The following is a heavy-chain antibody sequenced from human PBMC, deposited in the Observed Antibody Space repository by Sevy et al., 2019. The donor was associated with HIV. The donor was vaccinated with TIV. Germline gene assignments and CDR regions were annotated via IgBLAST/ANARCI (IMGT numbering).Heavy chain of an antibody. V-gene: IGHV3-11*01. CDR1: GFSFSDFY. CDR3: ARGARPQN. Sequence: GGSLRLTCAASGFSFSDFYMSWIRRAPGKGLEWVSFLSSDGATIYYADSVKGRFTVSRDNARNSMSLQMSSLRGDDTAVYYCARGARPQNWGQGTLVTVSS. J-gene: IGHJ4*02. CDR2: LSSDGATI.